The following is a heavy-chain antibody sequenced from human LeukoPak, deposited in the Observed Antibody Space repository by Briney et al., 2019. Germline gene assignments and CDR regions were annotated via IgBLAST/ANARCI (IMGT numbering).Heavy chain of an antibody. D-gene: IGHD4-23*01. V-gene: IGHV4-59*01. CDR1: GGSISSYY. J-gene: IGHJ3*02. CDR3: ARHQRGNSDAFDI. Sequence: PSETLSLTCTVSGGSISSYYWSWIRQPPGKGLEWIGYIYYSGSTNYNPSLKSRVTISVDTSKNQLSLKLSSVTAADTAVYYCARHQRGNSDAFDIWGQGTMVTVSS. CDR2: IYYSGST.